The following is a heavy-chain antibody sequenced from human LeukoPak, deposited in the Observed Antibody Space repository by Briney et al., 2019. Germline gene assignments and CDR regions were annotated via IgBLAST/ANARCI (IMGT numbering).Heavy chain of an antibody. CDR3: AREFKSGYGMWA. Sequence: GGSLRLSCTASGFTFSSYSMNWVRQAPGKGLEWVSSITSSSDYIYSADSVKGRFTISRDNAENSLHLKMDSLRAEDTAVYYCAREFKSGYGMWAWGQGTLATVSS. V-gene: IGHV3-21*01. CDR2: ITSSSDYI. J-gene: IGHJ5*02. CDR1: GFTFSSYS. D-gene: IGHD5-18*01.